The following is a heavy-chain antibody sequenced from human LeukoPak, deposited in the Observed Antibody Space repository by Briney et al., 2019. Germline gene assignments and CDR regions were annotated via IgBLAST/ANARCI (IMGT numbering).Heavy chain of an antibody. D-gene: IGHD3-9*01. CDR3: ASEGGAGLTIDF. V-gene: IGHV4-39*07. Sequence: SETLSLTCTVSGGSISSSSYYWGWIRQPPGKGLEWIGSIYYSGSTYYNPSLKSRVTISVDTSKNQFSLKLSSVTAADTAIYYCASEGGAGLTIDFWGQGTLVTVSS. CDR2: IYYSGST. CDR1: GGSISSSSYY. J-gene: IGHJ4*02.